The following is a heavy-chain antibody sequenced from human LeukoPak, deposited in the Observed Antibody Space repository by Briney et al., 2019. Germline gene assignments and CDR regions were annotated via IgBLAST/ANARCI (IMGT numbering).Heavy chain of an antibody. J-gene: IGHJ6*03. Sequence: GGSLRLSCAASGFTFGSYGMHWVRQAPGKGLEWVTFIRSDGSNKYYADSVKGRFTISRDNSKNTLYLQMNSLRAEDTAVYYCASEGWSWLVPHYYYYMDVWGKGTTVTVSS. CDR2: IRSDGSNK. V-gene: IGHV3-30*02. CDR3: ASEGWSWLVPHYYYYMDV. CDR1: GFTFGSYG. D-gene: IGHD6-19*01.